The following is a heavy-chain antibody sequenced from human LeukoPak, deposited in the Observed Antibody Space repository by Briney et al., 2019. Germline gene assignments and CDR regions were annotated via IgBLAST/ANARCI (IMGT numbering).Heavy chain of an antibody. Sequence: GGSLRLSCVGSGFIFSNYYMYWVRQAPGKGLVWVSRIKNAGIDTIYADSVKGRFTVSRDNAKNTVYLQMSSLRAEDTAVYYCARGGYGHNMDVWGEGTTVTVSS. CDR1: GFIFSNYY. V-gene: IGHV3-74*01. J-gene: IGHJ6*03. CDR3: ARGGYGHNMDV. D-gene: IGHD3-10*01. CDR2: IKNAGIDT.